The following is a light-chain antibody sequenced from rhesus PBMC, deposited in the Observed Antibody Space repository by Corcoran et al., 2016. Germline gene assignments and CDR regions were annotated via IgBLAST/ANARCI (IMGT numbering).Light chain of an antibody. V-gene: IGKV1-25*01. CDR3: QQHNSYPLT. CDR1: QGISKY. Sequence: DIQMTQSPSSLSASVGDTVTITCQASQGISKYLAWYQKKPGKAPKLLIYDASTLQSGVPSRFRGSGSVTEFTLTISSLQPEDFATYYCQQHNSYPLTFGGGTKVDLK. CDR2: DAS. J-gene: IGKJ4*01.